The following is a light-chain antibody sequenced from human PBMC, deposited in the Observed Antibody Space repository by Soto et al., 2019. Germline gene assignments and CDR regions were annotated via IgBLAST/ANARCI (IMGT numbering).Light chain of an antibody. V-gene: IGKV1-39*01. CDR3: QQSYSTPWT. J-gene: IGKJ1*01. CDR1: HSFSIY. Sequence: DIQMTQSPSYLSASVGDRVTITCRTSHSFSIYLNWYQQKPGKAPNLLIYAASSLGSGVPSRFSGSGSGTDFTLIISSLQPEDIATYYFQQSYSTPWTFGQVTKVDIK. CDR2: AAS.